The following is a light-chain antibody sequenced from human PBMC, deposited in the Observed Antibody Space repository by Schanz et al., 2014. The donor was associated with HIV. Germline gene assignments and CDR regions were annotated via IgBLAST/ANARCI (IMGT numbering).Light chain of an antibody. CDR3: ATWDATLREAV. J-gene: IGLJ2*01. Sequence: QSALTQPPSVSAASGQKVTISCSGSTSNIGNNYVSWYQQVPGTAPKLLIYANHQRPLEIPDRFSGSKTGTSATLDISGLQTGDEADYYCATWDATLREAVFGGGTKLTVL. V-gene: IGLV1-51*01. CDR2: ANH. CDR1: TSNIGNNY.